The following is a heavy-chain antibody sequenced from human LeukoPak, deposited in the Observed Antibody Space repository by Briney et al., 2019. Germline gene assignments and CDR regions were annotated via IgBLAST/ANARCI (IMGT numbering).Heavy chain of an antibody. CDR1: GGTFSSYA. J-gene: IGHJ6*02. V-gene: IGHV1-69*04. CDR3: ARDHSFNGMDV. Sequence: SVKVSCKASGGTFSSYAISWVRQAPGQGLEWMGRIIPILGIANYAQKFQGRVTITADISTSTAYMELSSLRSEDTAVYYCARDHSFNGMDVWGQGTTVTVSS. CDR2: IIPILGIA.